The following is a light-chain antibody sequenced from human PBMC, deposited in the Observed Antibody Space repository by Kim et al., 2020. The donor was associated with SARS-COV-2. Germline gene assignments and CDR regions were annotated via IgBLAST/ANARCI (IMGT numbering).Light chain of an antibody. CDR3: QQYGSSPYT. J-gene: IGKJ2*01. CDR1: QSVSSSY. CDR2: GAS. Sequence: EIVLTQSPGTLSLSPGERATLSCRASQSVSSSYLAWFQHKPGQAPRLLIYGASNRATGFSDRFSGGGSGTDFTLTISRLEPEDFAVYYCQQYGSSPYTFGQGNELEI. V-gene: IGKV3-20*01.